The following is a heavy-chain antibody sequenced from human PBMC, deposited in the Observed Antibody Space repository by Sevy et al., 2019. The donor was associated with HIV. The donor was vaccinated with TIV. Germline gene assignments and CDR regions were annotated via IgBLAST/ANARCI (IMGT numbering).Heavy chain of an antibody. V-gene: IGHV1-18*01. CDR1: GYTFTSYG. Sequence: ASVKVSCKASGYTFTSYGISWVRQAPGQGLEWMGWISAYNGNTNYAQTLQGRVTMTTDTSTSTAYMELRSLRSDDTAVYYCARDSVVRGVYPIIDYWGQGTLVTVSS. J-gene: IGHJ4*02. CDR2: ISAYNGNT. CDR3: ARDSVVRGVYPIIDY. D-gene: IGHD3-10*01.